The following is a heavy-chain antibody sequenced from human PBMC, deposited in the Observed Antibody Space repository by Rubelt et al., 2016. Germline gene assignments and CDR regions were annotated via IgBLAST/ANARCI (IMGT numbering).Heavy chain of an antibody. CDR1: GFTFSTYA. CDR3: VFDF. Sequence: EVQLLESGGGLVQPGGALRMSCAASGFTFSTYAMSWVRQAPGKGLEWVSSISGSGSNTNYADPVRGRFPISRDNSQNTLYLQMISLRAQDTALYYCVFDFWGQGTRVTVSS. CDR2: ISGSGSNT. V-gene: IGHV3-23*01. J-gene: IGHJ4*02.